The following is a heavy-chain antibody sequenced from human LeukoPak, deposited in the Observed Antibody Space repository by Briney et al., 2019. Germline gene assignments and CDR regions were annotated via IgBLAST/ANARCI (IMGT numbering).Heavy chain of an antibody. CDR1: GFSFRTYA. CDR3: AKGGYDSSGYYRRLYYFDY. CDR2: ISWNSGSI. Sequence: QPGGSLRLSCAVSGFSFRTYAMTWVRQAPGKGLEWVSGISWNSGSIGYADSVKGRFTISRDNAKNSLYLQMNSLRAEDTALYYCAKGGYDSSGYYRRLYYFDYWGQGTLVTVSS. V-gene: IGHV3-9*01. D-gene: IGHD3-22*01. J-gene: IGHJ4*02.